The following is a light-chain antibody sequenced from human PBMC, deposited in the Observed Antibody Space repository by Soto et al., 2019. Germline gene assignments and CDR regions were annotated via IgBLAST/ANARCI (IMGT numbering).Light chain of an antibody. CDR3: CSYAGSNAFGV. Sequence: QSVLTQPRSVSGSPGQSVTISCTGTSSDVGGYNYVSWYQHHPGKAPKLVIYDVSKRPSGVPDRFSGSKSGNTASLTISGLQAEDEADYYCCSYAGSNAFGVFGGGTKLTVL. CDR2: DVS. J-gene: IGLJ2*01. V-gene: IGLV2-11*01. CDR1: SSDVGGYNY.